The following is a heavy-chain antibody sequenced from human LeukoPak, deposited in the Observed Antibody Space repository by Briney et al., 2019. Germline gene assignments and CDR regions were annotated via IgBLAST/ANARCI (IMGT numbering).Heavy chain of an antibody. CDR2: IYYSGST. V-gene: IGHV4-30-4*01. CDR3: ARAGAGTTIDY. D-gene: IGHD1-7*01. Sequence: SETLSLTCTVSGGSISSGDYYWSWIRQPPGKGLEWIGYIYYSGSTYYNPSLKSRVTISVDTSENQFSLKLSSVTAADTAVYYCARAGAGTTIDYWGQGTLVTVSS. J-gene: IGHJ4*02. CDR1: GGSISSGDYY.